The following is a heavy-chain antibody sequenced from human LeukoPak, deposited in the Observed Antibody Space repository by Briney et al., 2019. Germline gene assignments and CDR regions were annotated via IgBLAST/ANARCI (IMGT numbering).Heavy chain of an antibody. D-gene: IGHD6-19*01. CDR1: GGSFSGYY. CDR2: IYYSGST. Sequence: SETLSLTCAVYGGSFSGYYWSWIRQHPGKGLEWIGYIYYSGSTYYNPSLKSRVTISVDTSKNQFSLKLSSVTAADTAVYYCARVPYSSGWYAFGDAFDIWGQGTMVTVSS. V-gene: IGHV4-31*11. CDR3: ARVPYSSGWYAFGDAFDI. J-gene: IGHJ3*02.